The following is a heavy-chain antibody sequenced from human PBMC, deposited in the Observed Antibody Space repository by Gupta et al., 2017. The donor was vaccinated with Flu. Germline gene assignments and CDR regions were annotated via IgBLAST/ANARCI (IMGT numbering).Heavy chain of an antibody. CDR3: ARRGGYSYGYFFDY. CDR1: GGSISSSSYY. Sequence: QLQLQESGPGLVKPSETLSLTCTVSGGSISSSSYYWGWIRQPPGKGLEWIGSIYYSGSTYYNPSLKSRVTISVDTSKNQFSLKLSSVTAADTAVYYCARRGGYSYGYFFDYWGQGTLVTVS. D-gene: IGHD5-18*01. CDR2: IYYSGST. J-gene: IGHJ4*02. V-gene: IGHV4-39*01.